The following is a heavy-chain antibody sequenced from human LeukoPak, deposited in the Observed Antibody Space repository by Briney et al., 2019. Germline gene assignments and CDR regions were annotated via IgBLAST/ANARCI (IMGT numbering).Heavy chain of an antibody. CDR1: GFTFSNYA. D-gene: IGHD3-22*01. Sequence: GGSLRLSCAASGFTFSNYAMSWVRQAPGKGLAWVSAISNSGGSTYYADSVKGRFTISRDNSKNTLYLQMNSLRAEDTAVYYCAKGARLYYYDSSGSIPYWGQGTLVTVSS. CDR3: AKGARLYYYDSSGSIPY. J-gene: IGHJ4*02. CDR2: ISNSGGST. V-gene: IGHV3-23*01.